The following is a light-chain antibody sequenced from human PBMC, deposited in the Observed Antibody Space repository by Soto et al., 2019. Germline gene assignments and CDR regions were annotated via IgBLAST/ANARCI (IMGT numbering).Light chain of an antibody. J-gene: IGLJ1*01. CDR3: SSYTSSSTKV. CDR1: SSDVGGYNY. V-gene: IGLV2-14*01. CDR2: EVS. Sequence: VLTQPASVSGSPGQSITISCTGTSSDVGGYNYVSWYQQHPGKAPKLMIYEVSNRPSGVSNRFSGSKSGNTASLTISGLQAEDEADYYCSSYTSSSTKVFGTGTKVTVL.